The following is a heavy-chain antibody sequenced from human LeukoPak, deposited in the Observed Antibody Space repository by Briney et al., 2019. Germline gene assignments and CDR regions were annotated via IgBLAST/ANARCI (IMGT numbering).Heavy chain of an antibody. CDR3: ARHQGTSFFRARFGNWFDP. CDR2: ISSSSSYI. J-gene: IGHJ5*02. CDR1: GFTFSSYS. Sequence: GGSLRLSCAASGFTFSSYSMNWVRQAPGKGLEWVSSISSSSSYIYYADSVKGRFTISRDNAKNSLYLQMNSLRAEDTAVYYCARHQGTSFFRARFGNWFDPWGQGTLVTVSS. D-gene: IGHD2-2*01. V-gene: IGHV3-21*01.